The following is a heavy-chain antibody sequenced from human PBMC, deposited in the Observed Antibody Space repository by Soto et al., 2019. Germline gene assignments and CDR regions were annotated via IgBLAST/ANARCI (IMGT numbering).Heavy chain of an antibody. Sequence: ASVKVSCKVSGYTLPELSMHWVRQAPGKGLEWMGGFDPEDGETIYAQKFQGRVTMTEDTSTDTAYMELSSLRSEDTAVYYCAGHYYDSSGYYYEYYGMDVWGQGTTVTVSS. CDR1: GYTLPELS. CDR3: AGHYYDSSGYYYEYYGMDV. D-gene: IGHD3-22*01. J-gene: IGHJ6*02. V-gene: IGHV1-24*01. CDR2: FDPEDGET.